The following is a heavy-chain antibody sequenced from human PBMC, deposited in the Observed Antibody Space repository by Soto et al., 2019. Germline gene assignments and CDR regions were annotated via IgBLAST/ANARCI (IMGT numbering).Heavy chain of an antibody. Sequence: ASVKVSCKASGDTLSNYAISWVRQAPGQGLEWMGGTLPVFGKSTYAQNFQGRVTITADTSSNTAYLELSSLTSEDTAIYYCARESHDVSVVPVTVLGPFTGFDPWGKWTRVTVSS. CDR1: GDTLSNYA. J-gene: IGHJ5*02. CDR2: TLPVFGKS. CDR3: ARESHDVSVVPVTVLGPFTGFDP. V-gene: IGHV1-69*06. D-gene: IGHD2-2*01.